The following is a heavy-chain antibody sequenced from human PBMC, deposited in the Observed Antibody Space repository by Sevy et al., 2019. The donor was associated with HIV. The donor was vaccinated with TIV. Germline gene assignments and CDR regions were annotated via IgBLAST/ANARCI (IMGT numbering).Heavy chain of an antibody. CDR3: AIDSRSFRGYGYQYYYYGMDV. CDR1: GFTFSSYG. D-gene: IGHD5-18*01. J-gene: IGHJ6*02. CDR2: ISYDGSNK. V-gene: IGHV3-30*03. Sequence: GGYLRLSCAASGFTFSSYGMHWVRQAPGKGLEWVAVISYDGSNKYYADSVKGRFTISRDNSKNTLYLQMNSLRAEDTARYYYAIDSRSFRGYGYQYYYYGMDVWGQGTTVTVSS.